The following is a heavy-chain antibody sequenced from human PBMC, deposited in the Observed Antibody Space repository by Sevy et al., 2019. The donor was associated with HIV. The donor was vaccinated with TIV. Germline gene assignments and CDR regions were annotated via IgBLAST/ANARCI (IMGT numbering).Heavy chain of an antibody. V-gene: IGHV4-61*01. CDR1: GGSVSSGSYY. Sequence: SETLSLTCTVSGGSVSSGSYYWSWIRQPPGKGLEWIGYIYYSGSTNYNPSLKSRFTISVDTSKTQFSLKLSSVTAADTAVYYCARDIGGYSYGLYYYGMDVWGQGTTVTVSS. CDR2: IYYSGST. D-gene: IGHD5-18*01. J-gene: IGHJ6*02. CDR3: ARDIGGYSYGLYYYGMDV.